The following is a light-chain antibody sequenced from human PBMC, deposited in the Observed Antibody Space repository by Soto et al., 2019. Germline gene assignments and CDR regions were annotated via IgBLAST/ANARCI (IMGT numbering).Light chain of an antibody. CDR3: HQRYNWPRVT. V-gene: IGKV1-39*01. Sequence: DIQMTQSPSSLSASVGDRVTITCRASQSISSYLNWYQQKPGKAPKLLIYAASSLQSGVPSRFSGSGSGTDFTLTISSLQPEDFAVYFCHQRYNWPRVTFGQGTRLEI. CDR1: QSISSY. J-gene: IGKJ5*01. CDR2: AAS.